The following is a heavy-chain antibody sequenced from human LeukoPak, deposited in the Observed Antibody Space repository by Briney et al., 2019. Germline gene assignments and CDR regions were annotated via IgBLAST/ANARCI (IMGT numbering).Heavy chain of an antibody. CDR2: IYDPGST. CDR3: ARDHLCGGACSSDYDAFDI. V-gene: IGHV4-39*07. Sequence: SETLSLTCTVSGGSFTSRSYFWAWIRQSPGKGLEWIASIYDPGSTFYNPSLKSRATISVDTSNHRLSLKVISVTAADTAVYYCARDHLCGGACSSDYDAFDIWGQGTVVTVSS. J-gene: IGHJ3*02. D-gene: IGHD2-21*02. CDR1: GGSFTSRSYF.